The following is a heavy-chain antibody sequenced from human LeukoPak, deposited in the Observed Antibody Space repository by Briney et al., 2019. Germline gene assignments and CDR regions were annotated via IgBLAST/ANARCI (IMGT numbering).Heavy chain of an antibody. CDR1: GGSISSYY. CDR2: IYYSGST. CDR3: ARDRGDGYHNWYFDL. Sequence: SETLSLTCTVSGGSISSYYWRWIRQPPGKGLEWIGYIYYSGSTNYNPSLKSRVTISVDTSKNQFSLKLSSVTAADTAVYYCARDRGDGYHNWYFDLWGRGTLVTVSS. V-gene: IGHV4-59*12. D-gene: IGHD5-24*01. J-gene: IGHJ2*01.